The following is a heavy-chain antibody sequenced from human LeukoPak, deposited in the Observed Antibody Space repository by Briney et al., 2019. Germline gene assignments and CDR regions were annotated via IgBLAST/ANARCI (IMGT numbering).Heavy chain of an antibody. CDR3: ARHGPGAAPPVGRVFDY. CDR1: GGSISSSSYY. J-gene: IGHJ4*02. V-gene: IGHV4-39*01. Sequence: PSETLSLTCTVSGGSISSSSYYWGWIRQPSGKGLEWIGSIYYSGSTYYNPSLKSRVTISVDTSKNQFSLKLSSVTAADTAVYYCARHGPGAAPPVGRVFDYWGQGTLVTVSS. CDR2: IYYSGST. D-gene: IGHD6-6*01.